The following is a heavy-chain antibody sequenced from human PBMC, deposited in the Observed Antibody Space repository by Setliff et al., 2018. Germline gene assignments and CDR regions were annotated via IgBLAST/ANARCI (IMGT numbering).Heavy chain of an antibody. Sequence: SETLSLTCTVSGYSISSGYYWGWIRQPPGKGLEWIGSIYHSGSTYYNPSLKSRVTISVDTSKSQFSLKLSSVTAADTAVYYCARDQWLVDYYYYGMDVWGQGTTVTVSS. CDR3: ARDQWLVDYYYYGMDV. CDR2: IYHSGST. V-gene: IGHV4-38-2*02. D-gene: IGHD6-19*01. CDR1: GYSISSGYY. J-gene: IGHJ6*02.